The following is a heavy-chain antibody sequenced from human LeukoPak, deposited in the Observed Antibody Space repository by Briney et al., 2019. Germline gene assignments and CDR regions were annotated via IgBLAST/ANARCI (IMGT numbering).Heavy chain of an antibody. D-gene: IGHD3-10*01. J-gene: IGHJ4*02. CDR1: GFIFSRYS. CDR2: IGGSSSTI. Sequence: GGSRRLSCAASGFIFSRYSMNWARQAPGKGLEWVSYIGGSSSTIHYADSVKGRFTISRDNAKNSLYLQMNSLRAEDTAVYYCARSIKGDSDHWGQGTLVTVSS. V-gene: IGHV3-48*01. CDR3: ARSIKGDSDH.